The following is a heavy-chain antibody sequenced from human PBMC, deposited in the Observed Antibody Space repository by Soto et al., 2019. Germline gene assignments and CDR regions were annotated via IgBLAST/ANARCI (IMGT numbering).Heavy chain of an antibody. D-gene: IGHD3-3*01. J-gene: IGHJ5*02. CDR2: MNPNSGNT. Sequence: ASVKVSCKASGYTFTSYDINWVRQATGQGLEWMGWMNPNSGNTGYAQKFQGRVTMTRNTSISTAYMELSSLRSEDTAVYYCARGQRKSHYDFWSGPRGWFDPWGQGTLVTVSS. CDR1: GYTFTSYD. V-gene: IGHV1-8*01. CDR3: ARGQRKSHYDFWSGPRGWFDP.